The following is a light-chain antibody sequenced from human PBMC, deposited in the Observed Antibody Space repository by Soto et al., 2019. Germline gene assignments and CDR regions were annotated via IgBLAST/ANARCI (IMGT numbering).Light chain of an antibody. CDR2: ATS. J-gene: IGKJ1*01. CDR1: HSLDSY. CDR3: LHRSNWPT. V-gene: IGKV3-11*01. Sequence: DTVLTQSPSTLSLKQGARDTLSCRASHSLDSYLAWYQKKPGHAPRLLIYATSNRASGIPARFSGSGSGTDFTLTISSLEPEDSAVYYCLHRSNWPTFGQGTKVDIK.